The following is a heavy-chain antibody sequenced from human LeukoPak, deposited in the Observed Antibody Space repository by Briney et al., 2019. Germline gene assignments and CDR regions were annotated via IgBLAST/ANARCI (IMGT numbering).Heavy chain of an antibody. CDR2: TSYDGSTK. CDR3: AKDQSSGWHVPGS. CDR1: GFTFSSYV. V-gene: IGHV3-30*18. D-gene: IGHD6-19*01. Sequence: PGGSLRLSCAASGFTFSSYVMHWVHQAPGKGLEWVAVTSYDGSTKYYADSVKGRFTISRDNSRNTLYLQMNSLRGEDTAVYHCAKDQSSGWHVPGSWGQGTLVTVSS. J-gene: IGHJ5*02.